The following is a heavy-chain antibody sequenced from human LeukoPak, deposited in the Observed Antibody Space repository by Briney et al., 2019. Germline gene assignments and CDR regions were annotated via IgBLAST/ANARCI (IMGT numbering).Heavy chain of an antibody. Sequence: PSETLSLTCTVSGGSVSSNAFHWSWIRQPPGKGLEWIRSIHHSGSTNYNPSLKSRVFLSVDTSKNQFSLNLTSVTAADTAVYYCARDLGQGTTDYNAFDIWGQGTMVTVSP. CDR1: GGSVSSNAFH. V-gene: IGHV4-61*08. D-gene: IGHD1-7*01. CDR3: ARDLGQGTTDYNAFDI. CDR2: IHHSGST. J-gene: IGHJ3*02.